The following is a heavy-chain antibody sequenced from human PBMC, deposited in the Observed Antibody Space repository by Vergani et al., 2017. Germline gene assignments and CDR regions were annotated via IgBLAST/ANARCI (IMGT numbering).Heavy chain of an antibody. J-gene: IGHJ4*02. V-gene: IGHV3-23*01. D-gene: IGHD3-22*01. CDR1: GFPFSSYA. CDR2: ISRSGFKT. CDR3: AKDVLGDSSDLDS. Sequence: HLLESGGGLVQPGGSLRLSCAASGFPFSSYALTWVRQAPGKGLEWVSTISRSGFKTYYADSVKGRFTVSRDNSKNTLFLQMNSLRAGDTAVYYCAKDVLGDSSDLDSWGPGTLVTVSS.